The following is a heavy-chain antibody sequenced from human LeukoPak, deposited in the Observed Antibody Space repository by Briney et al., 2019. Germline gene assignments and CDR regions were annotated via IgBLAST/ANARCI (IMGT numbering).Heavy chain of an antibody. CDR2: IYHNGTP. Sequence: SETLSLTCGVSVGSISSGNWWSWVRQSPGKGLEWIGEIYHNGTPDYNPSLKSRVTISADTFKNHFSLKLTSVTAADTAVYYCASVPILRGAGGEHYKYGMDVWGQGTTVIVSS. CDR1: VGSISSGNW. D-gene: IGHD3-16*01. V-gene: IGHV4/OR15-8*01. CDR3: ASVPILRGAGGEHYKYGMDV. J-gene: IGHJ6*02.